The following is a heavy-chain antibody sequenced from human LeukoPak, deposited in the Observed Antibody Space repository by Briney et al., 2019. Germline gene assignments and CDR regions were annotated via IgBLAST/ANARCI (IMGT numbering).Heavy chain of an antibody. J-gene: IGHJ6*04. D-gene: IGHD3-10*01. V-gene: IGHV4-30-2*01. CDR2: IYHSGST. Sequence: SETLSLTCAVSGGSISSGGYSWSWIRQPPGKGLEWIGYIYHSGSTYYNPSLKSRVTISMDTSKNQFSLRLSSVTAADTAVYYCASYYASGVSAYNYYGMDVWGKGTTVTVSS. CDR1: GGSISSGGYS. CDR3: ASYYASGVSAYNYYGMDV.